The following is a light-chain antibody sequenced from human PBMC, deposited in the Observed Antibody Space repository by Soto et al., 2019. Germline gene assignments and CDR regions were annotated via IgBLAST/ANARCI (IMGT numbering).Light chain of an antibody. CDR3: QQYNSWPLT. CDR2: DIF. Sequence: IVLTQSPGTLSLTPGERATLSCRASHSVTSNYLAWYQQRPGQAPRVLIYDIFTRATGVPTRISGSGSGTEFTLTISSLQSEDFAVYYCQQYNSWPLTVGGGTKV. J-gene: IGKJ4*01. V-gene: IGKV3D-15*01. CDR1: HSVTSN.